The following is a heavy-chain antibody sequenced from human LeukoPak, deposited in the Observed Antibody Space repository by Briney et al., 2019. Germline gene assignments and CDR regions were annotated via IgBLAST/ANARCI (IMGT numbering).Heavy chain of an antibody. V-gene: IGHV3-23*01. CDR1: GFTLSSYA. Sequence: PGGSLRLSCAASGFTLSSYAMSWVRQAPGKGLEWVSYISPSSTRIDYAASVKGRFTISRDNSKNTLYLQMNSLRAEDTAVYYCAKDQRLRWLSSRAYSSSPAYYFDYWGQGTLVTVSS. CDR2: ISPSSTRI. J-gene: IGHJ4*02. CDR3: AKDQRLRWLSSRAYSSSPAYYFDY. D-gene: IGHD6-13*01.